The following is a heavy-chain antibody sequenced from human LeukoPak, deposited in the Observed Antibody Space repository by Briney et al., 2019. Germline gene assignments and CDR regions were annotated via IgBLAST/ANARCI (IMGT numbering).Heavy chain of an antibody. CDR3: AKGRIVATIEAGEYYYYMDV. CDR1: GGTFSSYA. D-gene: IGHD5-12*01. J-gene: IGHJ6*03. V-gene: IGHV1-69*13. Sequence: SVKVSCKASGGTFSSYAISWVRQAPGQGLEWMGETIPIFGTANYAQKFQGRVTITADESTSTAYMELSSLRSEDTAVYYCAKGRIVATIEAGEYYYYMDVWGKGTTVTISS. CDR2: TIPIFGTA.